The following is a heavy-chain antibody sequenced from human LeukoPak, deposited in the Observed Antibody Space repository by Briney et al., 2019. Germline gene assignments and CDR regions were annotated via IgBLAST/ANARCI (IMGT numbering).Heavy chain of an antibody. V-gene: IGHV4-39*07. CDR3: ARSQAVAGTSWFDP. Sequence: SETLSLTCTVSGGSISSSSYYWGWIRQPPGKGLEWIGSIYYSGSTYYNPSLKSRVTISVDRSKNQFSLKLSSVTAADTAVYYCARSQAVAGTSWFDPWGQGTLVTVSS. J-gene: IGHJ5*02. CDR1: GGSISSSSYY. CDR2: IYYSGST. D-gene: IGHD6-19*01.